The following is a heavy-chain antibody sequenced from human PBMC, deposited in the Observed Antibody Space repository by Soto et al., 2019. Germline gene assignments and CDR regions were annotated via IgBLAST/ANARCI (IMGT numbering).Heavy chain of an antibody. CDR2: IYYSGST. V-gene: IGHV4-39*07. Sequence: SETLSLTCTVSGGSITSSSYYWGWIRQPPGKGLEWIGNIYYSGSTYYNPSLKSRVTISVDESKNQFSLKLSSVTAADTAVYYCARVSGSYYYGMDVWGQGTTVTVSS. CDR1: GGSITSSSYY. CDR3: ARVSGSYYYGMDV. D-gene: IGHD1-26*01. J-gene: IGHJ6*02.